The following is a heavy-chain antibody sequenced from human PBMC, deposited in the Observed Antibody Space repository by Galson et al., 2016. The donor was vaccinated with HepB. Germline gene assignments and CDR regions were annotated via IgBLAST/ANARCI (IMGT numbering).Heavy chain of an antibody. Sequence: SLRLSCAASGFALTSYWMHWVRQAPGKGLVWVSRIAGVGTTTTYADAVRGRFTISRDDATNTMYLHMNSLRVDDTAVYYCARSFYDISCYYRFDPWGQGTLRTVAS. J-gene: IGHJ5*02. CDR1: GFALTSYW. D-gene: IGHD3-22*01. V-gene: IGHV3-74*01. CDR3: ARSFYDISCYYRFDP. CDR2: IAGVGTTT.